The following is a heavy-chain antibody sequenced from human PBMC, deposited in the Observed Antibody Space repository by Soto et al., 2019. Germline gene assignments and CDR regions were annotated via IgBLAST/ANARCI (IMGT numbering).Heavy chain of an antibody. D-gene: IGHD1-20*01. J-gene: IGHJ4*02. V-gene: IGHV3-23*01. CDR3: AKDQSRITDTFKX. Sequence: GGSLRLSFAVSGIGFTFSRYALSWVRQAPGKGVEGVSCIGGTVSRSYYADSVKGRFTISRDKSKKTLYLQMDSMRAEDTAVYYCAKDQSRITDTFKXWGPGILFTVSX. CDR2: IGGTVSRS. CDR1: GIGFTFSRYA.